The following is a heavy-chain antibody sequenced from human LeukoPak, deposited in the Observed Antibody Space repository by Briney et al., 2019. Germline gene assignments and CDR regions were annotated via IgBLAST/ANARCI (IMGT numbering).Heavy chain of an antibody. CDR3: ARGGDTIGSIRSPFVI. V-gene: IGHV3-53*01. CDR1: GFTFSNYA. J-gene: IGHJ3*02. CDR2: ISGGGST. Sequence: GRSLRLSCAASGFTFSNYAMHWVRQAPGKGLEWVSAISGGGSTYYADSVKGRFIISRDNSKNTVYLQLNSLRVEDTAVYYCARGGDTIGSIRSPFVIWGQGTMVTVSS. D-gene: IGHD3-22*01.